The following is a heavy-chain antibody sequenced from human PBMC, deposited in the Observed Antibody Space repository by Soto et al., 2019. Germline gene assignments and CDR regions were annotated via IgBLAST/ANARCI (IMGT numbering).Heavy chain of an antibody. CDR2: IYSGGTT. Sequence: EVQLVESGGGLVQPGGSLRLSCAASGFTVSSNYMSWVRQAPGKGLGWGSVIYSGGTTYYADSVKGRLTISRDNSRNTLYLQMNSLRDEDTAVYYWARNGDSSDYRGWFDPWGQGTLVTVSS. J-gene: IGHJ5*02. D-gene: IGHD3-22*01. CDR3: ARNGDSSDYRGWFDP. CDR1: GFTVSSNY. V-gene: IGHV3-66*01.